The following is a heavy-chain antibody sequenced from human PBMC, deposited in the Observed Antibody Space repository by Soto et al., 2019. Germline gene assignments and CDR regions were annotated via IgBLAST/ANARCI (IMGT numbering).Heavy chain of an antibody. CDR1: GYTLTESS. V-gene: IGHV1-24*01. D-gene: IGHD6-19*01. J-gene: IGHJ4*02. Sequence: ASVKASCKVSGYTLTESSIHWGRQAPGKGLEWMGGFDPEDGETIYAQKFQGRVTMTEDTSTDTAYMELSSLRSEDTAVYYCATCRRSSGWYLALFDYWGQGTPVTVSS. CDR2: FDPEDGET. CDR3: ATCRRSSGWYLALFDY.